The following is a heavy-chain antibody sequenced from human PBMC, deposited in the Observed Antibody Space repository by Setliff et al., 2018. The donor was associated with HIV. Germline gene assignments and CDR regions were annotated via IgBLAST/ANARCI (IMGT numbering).Heavy chain of an antibody. J-gene: IGHJ3*02. CDR1: GNTFSSHY. V-gene: IGHV1-46*01. D-gene: IGHD3-10*01. Sequence: ASVKVSCKASGNTFSSHYMHWVRQAPGKGLEWMGLINPSGDITRYAEKFQGRVTMTGDTSTSTVYMELRSLRSEDTAIYYCASKGGSGNYPDSDAFDIWGQGTLVTVSS. CDR2: INPSGDIT. CDR3: ASKGGSGNYPDSDAFDI.